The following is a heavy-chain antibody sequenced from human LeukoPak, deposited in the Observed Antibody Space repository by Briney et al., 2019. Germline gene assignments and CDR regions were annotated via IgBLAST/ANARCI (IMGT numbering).Heavy chain of an antibody. CDR3: ARTAYDLRGQWLLPGFDY. D-gene: IGHD6-19*01. J-gene: IGHJ4*02. V-gene: IGHV3-48*03. CDR1: GFTFGSYE. CDR2: IGTITSTT. Sequence: LTGGSLRLSCAASGFTFGSYEMNWVRQAPGKGLEWVSYIGTITSTTYYADSVKGRFTVSRDDAKSSLYLQMSSLRAEDTAVYYCARTAYDLRGQWLLPGFDYWGQGTLVTVSS.